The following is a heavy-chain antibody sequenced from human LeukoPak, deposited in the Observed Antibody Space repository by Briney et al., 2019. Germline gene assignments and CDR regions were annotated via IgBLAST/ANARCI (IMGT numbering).Heavy chain of an antibody. CDR1: GYTFTGYY. Sequence: GASVKVSCKASGYTFTGYYMHWVRQAPGQGLEWMGRINPNSGGTNYAQKFQGRVTMTRDTSISTAYMELSRLRSDDTAVYYCARDQCSSTSCPGDMDVWGQGTTVTVSS. CDR3: ARDQCSSTSCPGDMDV. V-gene: IGHV1-2*06. J-gene: IGHJ6*02. D-gene: IGHD2-2*01. CDR2: INPNSGGT.